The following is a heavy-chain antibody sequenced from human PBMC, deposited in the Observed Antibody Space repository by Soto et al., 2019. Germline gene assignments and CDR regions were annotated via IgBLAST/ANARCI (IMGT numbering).Heavy chain of an antibody. Sequence: GEPLEISCKGSGYSCTNYLISLGRQGPGEGVGGGGRIDHSGSYTNYSPCVQGHVTISAAKSRSTAYLHWSRLKASHTAMYYCARHEIAARRSYYYGMAVWGQVTPVTVSS. CDR2: IDHSGSYT. V-gene: IGHV5-10-1*01. CDR1: GYSCTNYL. J-gene: IGHJ6*02. CDR3: ARHEIAARRSYYYGMAV. D-gene: IGHD6-6*01.